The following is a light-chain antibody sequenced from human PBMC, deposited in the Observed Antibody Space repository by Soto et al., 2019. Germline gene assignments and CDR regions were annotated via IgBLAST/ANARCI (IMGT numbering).Light chain of an antibody. CDR3: QQRSSWPPT. V-gene: IGKV3-11*01. CDR2: DAS. J-gene: IGKJ4*01. Sequence: EIVLTQSPATLSLSAGERAPLSCRASQSVSNFLSCYQQKPGQPPRLLIYDASIRAAGFPARFSGSGSGTDFTLAINNLEPEDFAVYFCQQRSSWPPTFGGGTKVDI. CDR1: QSVSNF.